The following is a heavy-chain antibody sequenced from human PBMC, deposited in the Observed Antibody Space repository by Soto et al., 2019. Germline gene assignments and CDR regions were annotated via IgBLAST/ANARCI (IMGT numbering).Heavy chain of an antibody. CDR1: GGTFSSYA. J-gene: IGHJ3*02. D-gene: IGHD5-12*01. V-gene: IGHV1-69*01. CDR2: IIPIFGTA. CDR3: ARGGDGGYEGAFDI. Sequence: VKVSCKASGGTFSSYAISWVRQAPGQGLEWMGGIIPIFGTANYAQKFQGRVTITADESTSTAYMELSSLRSEDTAVYYCARGGDGGYEGAFDIWGQGTMVTVSS.